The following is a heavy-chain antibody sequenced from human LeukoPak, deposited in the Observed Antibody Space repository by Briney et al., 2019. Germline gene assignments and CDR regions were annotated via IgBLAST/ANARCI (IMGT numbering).Heavy chain of an antibody. V-gene: IGHV4-59*01. J-gene: IGHJ4*02. CDR1: GGSISSYY. D-gene: IGHD3-10*01. Sequence: PSETLSLTCTVSGGSISSYYWSWIRQPPGKGLEWIGYIYYSGSTNYNPSLKSRVTISVDTSKNQFSLKLSSVTAADTAVYYCARDTRVWDYGSGSYYRGYFDYWGQGTLVTVSS. CDR2: IYYSGST. CDR3: ARDTRVWDYGSGSYYRGYFDY.